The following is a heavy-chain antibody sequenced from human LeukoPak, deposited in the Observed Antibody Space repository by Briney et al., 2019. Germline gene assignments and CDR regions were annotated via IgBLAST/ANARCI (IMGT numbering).Heavy chain of an antibody. J-gene: IGHJ4*02. Sequence: PSETLSLTCAVYGGSFSGYYWSWIRQPPGKGPEWIGEINHSGSTNYNPSLKSRVTISVDTSKNQFSLKLSSVTAADTAVYYCARAPGRLPNYYFDYWGQGTLVTVSS. CDR3: ARAPGRLPNYYFDY. CDR1: GGSFSGYY. D-gene: IGHD2-8*01. CDR2: INHSGST. V-gene: IGHV4-34*01.